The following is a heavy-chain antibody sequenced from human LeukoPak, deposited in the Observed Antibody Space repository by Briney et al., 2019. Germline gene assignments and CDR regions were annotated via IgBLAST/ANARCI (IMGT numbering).Heavy chain of an antibody. CDR1: GFTFSSYG. D-gene: IGHD2-15*01. J-gene: IGHJ4*02. Sequence: SGGSLRLSCAASGFTFSSYGMHWVRQAPGKGLEWVAFIRYDGSNKYYADSVKGRFTISRDNSKNTLYLQMNSLRAEDTAVYYCAKDLRGWQGFDYWGQGTLVTVSS. V-gene: IGHV3-30*02. CDR2: IRYDGSNK. CDR3: AKDLRGWQGFDY.